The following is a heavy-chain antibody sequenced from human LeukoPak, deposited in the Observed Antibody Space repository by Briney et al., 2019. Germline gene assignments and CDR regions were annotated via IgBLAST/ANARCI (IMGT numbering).Heavy chain of an antibody. CDR3: ASLKMATIDY. Sequence: PSQTLSLTCTVSGGSISSGGYYWSWIRQHPGKGLEWIGYIHYSGSTYYNPSLKSRVTISVDTSKNQFSLKLSSVTAADTAVYYCASLKMATIDYWGQGTLVTVSS. V-gene: IGHV4-31*03. CDR1: GGSISSGGYY. D-gene: IGHD5-24*01. CDR2: IHYSGST. J-gene: IGHJ4*02.